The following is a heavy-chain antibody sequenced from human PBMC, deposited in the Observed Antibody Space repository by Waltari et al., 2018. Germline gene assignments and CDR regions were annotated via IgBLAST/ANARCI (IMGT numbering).Heavy chain of an antibody. CDR3: AKGWAYFDY. CDR2: IGGSGGRT. Sequence: EVQLLESGGGLVQPGGSLRLSCAASGFTFSSYARSWVRQAPGKGLGWVYAIGGSGGRTYYAYSWKGRCTISRDNSKNTLYLQMNRLRAEDTAVYYCAKGWAYFDYWGQGTLVTVSS. V-gene: IGHV3-23*01. D-gene: IGHD1-26*01. CDR1: GFTFSSYA. J-gene: IGHJ4*02.